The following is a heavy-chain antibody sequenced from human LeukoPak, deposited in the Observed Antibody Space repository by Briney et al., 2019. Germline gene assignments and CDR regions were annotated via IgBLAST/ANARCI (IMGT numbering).Heavy chain of an antibody. CDR2: TYYRSKWYN. CDR1: ADSVSSNSAA. J-gene: IGHJ6*03. CDR3: GRDAESYPVAGSGNYMDV. Sequence: SQTLSLTCAISADSVSSNSAAWNWIRQSPSRGLEWLGRTYYRSKWYNDYAVSVKSRITINPDTSKNQFSLQLNSVTPEDTTVYYCGRDAESYPVAGSGNYMDVWGKGTTVTVSS. D-gene: IGHD6-19*01. V-gene: IGHV6-1*01.